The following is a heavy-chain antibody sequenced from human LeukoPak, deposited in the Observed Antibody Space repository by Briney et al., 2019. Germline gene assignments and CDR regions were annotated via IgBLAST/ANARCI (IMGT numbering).Heavy chain of an antibody. CDR2: ISGSGGST. CDR1: GLTFSSYA. V-gene: IGHV3-23*01. J-gene: IGHJ4*02. D-gene: IGHD6-19*01. CDR3: AKAGGYSSGWSRDHFDY. Sequence: GGSLRLSCAASGLTFSSYAMSWVRQAPGKGLEWVSVISGSGGSTYYADSVKGRFTISRDNSKNTLYLQMDSLRAEDTAVYYCAKAGGYSSGWSRDHFDYWGQRTLVTVSS.